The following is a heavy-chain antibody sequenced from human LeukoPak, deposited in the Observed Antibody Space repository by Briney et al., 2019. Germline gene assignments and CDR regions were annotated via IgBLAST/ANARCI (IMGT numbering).Heavy chain of an antibody. CDR3: ARDSYYHPDY. J-gene: IGHJ4*02. CDR2: IISDGSSA. Sequence: GGSLRLSCAASGFTFSSYWMHWVRQAPGKGLVWVSRIISDGSSATYADSVKGRFTISRDNAKNTLYLQMNSLRAEDTAVYYCARDSYYHPDYWGQGIPVTVSS. CDR1: GFTFSSYW. V-gene: IGHV3-74*01. D-gene: IGHD3-10*01.